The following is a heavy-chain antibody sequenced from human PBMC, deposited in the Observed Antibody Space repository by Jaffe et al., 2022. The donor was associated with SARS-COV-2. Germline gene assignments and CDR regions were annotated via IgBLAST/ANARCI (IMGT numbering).Heavy chain of an antibody. CDR1: GGSIRSSSYY. D-gene: IGHD1-26*01. CDR2: IYYSGST. J-gene: IGHJ4*02. Sequence: QLQLQESGPGLVKPSETLSLTCTVSGGSIRSSSYYWGWIRQPPGKGLEWIGNIYYSGSTYYNPSLKSRVTISVDTSNNQFSLKVSSVTAADTAVYYCARTKEHLGRFDYWGQGTLVTVSS. CDR3: ARTKEHLGRFDY. V-gene: IGHV4-39*01.